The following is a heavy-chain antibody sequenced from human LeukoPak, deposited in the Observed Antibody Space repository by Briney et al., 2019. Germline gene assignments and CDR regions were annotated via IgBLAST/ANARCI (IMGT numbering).Heavy chain of an antibody. CDR1: GFSFSDDY. Sequence: GGSLRLSCAASGFSFSDDYMSWIRQAPGKGLEWVSYVSGTSTYTSYADSVRGRFTISRDNAKNLLYLQMNSLRAEGTAVYYCVRLYDARPSSWGQGILVTVSS. CDR3: VRLYDARPSS. CDR2: VSGTSTYT. J-gene: IGHJ5*02. D-gene: IGHD3-22*01. V-gene: IGHV3-11*06.